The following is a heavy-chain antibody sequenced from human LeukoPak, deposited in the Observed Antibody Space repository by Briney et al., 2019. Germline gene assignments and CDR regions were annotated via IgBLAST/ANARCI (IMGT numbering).Heavy chain of an antibody. J-gene: IGHJ6*02. Sequence: ASMKVSCKASGYTFTGYYMHWVRQAPGQGLEWMGWINPNSGGTNYAQKFQGRVTMTRDTSISTAYMELSSLRSDDTAVYYCVRAMAPLDTFNYQYAMDVWGQGTMVTVSS. CDR1: GYTFTGYY. CDR2: INPNSGGT. D-gene: IGHD5-24*01. V-gene: IGHV1-2*02. CDR3: VRAMAPLDTFNYQYAMDV.